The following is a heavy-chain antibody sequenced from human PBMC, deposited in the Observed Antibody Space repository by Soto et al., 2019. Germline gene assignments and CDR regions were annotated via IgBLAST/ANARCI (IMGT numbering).Heavy chain of an antibody. V-gene: IGHV3-7*01. J-gene: IGHJ6*02. D-gene: IGHD6-19*01. CDR2: IKEDGSEK. Sequence: EVQLVESGGGLVQRGGSLKLSCVASGFTISSFWMTWVRQAPGKGLEWLANIKEDGSEKYYVDSVKGRFTISRDNAKNSLYLQVNSLRVEDTAVYYCVSFARGWGLDVWGQGTTVTVSS. CDR3: VSFARGWGLDV. CDR1: GFTISSFW.